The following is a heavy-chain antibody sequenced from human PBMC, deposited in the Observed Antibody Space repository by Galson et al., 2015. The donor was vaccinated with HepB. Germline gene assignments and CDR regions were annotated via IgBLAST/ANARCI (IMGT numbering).Heavy chain of an antibody. Sequence: SLRLSCAASGFTVSSNYLSWVRQAPGKGLDWLSVIDSGGSTWYADSVKGRFTITRDNSKNTLYLQMNSLRAEDTAVYYCARGRHSSSRNGYWYFDLWGRDTLVTVSS. D-gene: IGHD6-13*01. CDR1: GFTVSSNY. J-gene: IGHJ2*01. V-gene: IGHV3-53*01. CDR3: ARGRHSSSRNGYWYFDL. CDR2: IDSGGST.